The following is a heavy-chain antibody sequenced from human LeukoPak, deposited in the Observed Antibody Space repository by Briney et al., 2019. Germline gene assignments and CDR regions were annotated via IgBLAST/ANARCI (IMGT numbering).Heavy chain of an antibody. J-gene: IGHJ4*02. CDR3: ARGHGPYDYVWGSYRYTGSGSFDY. V-gene: IGHV4-30-4*01. CDR2: IYYSGST. D-gene: IGHD3-16*02. Sequence: SETLSLTCTVSGGSISSGDYYWSWIRQPPGKGLEWIGYIYYSGSTYYNPSLKSRVTISVDTSKNQFSLKLSSVTAADTAVYYCARGHGPYDYVWGSYRYTGSGSFDYWGQGTLVTVSS. CDR1: GGSISSGDYY.